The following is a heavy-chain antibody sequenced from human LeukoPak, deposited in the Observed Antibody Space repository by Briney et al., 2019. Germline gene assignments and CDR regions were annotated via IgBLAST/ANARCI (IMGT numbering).Heavy chain of an antibody. J-gene: IGHJ4*02. CDR3: ARETFGTSRPSDY. V-gene: IGHV1-3*01. CDR2: INAGNGKT. Sequence: ASVKVSCKASGYTFTSYAIHWVRQAPGQSLEWMGWINAGNGKTKYSQKFQGRVTITRDTSASTSYMELSSLRSEDTAVYYCARETFGTSRPSDYWGQGTLVTVSS. D-gene: IGHD2-2*01. CDR1: GYTFTSYA.